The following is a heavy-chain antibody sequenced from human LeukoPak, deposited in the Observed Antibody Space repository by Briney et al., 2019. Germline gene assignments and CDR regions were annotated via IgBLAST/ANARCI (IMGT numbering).Heavy chain of an antibody. CDR1: GFTFDDYA. CDR3: AKGDSYCSGGSCYSRSGGQNWFDP. J-gene: IGHJ5*02. Sequence: PGGSLRLSCAASGFTFDDYAMHWVRQAPGKGLEWVSGISWNSGSIGYADSVKGRFTISRDNAKNSLYLQMNSLRAEDTALYYCAKGDSYCSGGSCYSRSGGQNWFDPWGQGTLVTVSS. D-gene: IGHD2-15*01. CDR2: ISWNSGSI. V-gene: IGHV3-9*01.